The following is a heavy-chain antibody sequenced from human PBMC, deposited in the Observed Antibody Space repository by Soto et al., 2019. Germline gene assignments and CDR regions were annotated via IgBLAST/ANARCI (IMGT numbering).Heavy chain of an antibody. J-gene: IGHJ5*02. CDR1: GGFLSESY. V-gene: IGHV4-34*01. Sequence: PSETLSLTCAVYGGFLSESYWTWIRQRPGKGLEWIGEINHVGATNYNPSLKSRVTMSVDTSQNQFSLRLISVTAADTAMYFCVRIRYQLPSSLLWLDPWGQGTPVTVSS. CDR3: VRIRYQLPSSLLWLDP. D-gene: IGHD3-16*02. CDR2: INHVGAT.